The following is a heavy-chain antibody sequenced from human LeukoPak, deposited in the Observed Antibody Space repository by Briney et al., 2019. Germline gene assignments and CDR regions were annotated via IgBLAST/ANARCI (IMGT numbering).Heavy chain of an antibody. V-gene: IGHV3-53*01. J-gene: IGHJ4*02. Sequence: PGAPLRPSWAASGFTVSSKYMTWVRQAPGKGLGWGSVIYSGGSTYYADSVKGRVTISRDNSKNTLYLQMNSLRAEDTAVYYCARDAKGYSYGFDYWGQGTLVTVSS. CDR1: GFTVSSKY. CDR2: IYSGGST. CDR3: ARDAKGYSYGFDY. D-gene: IGHD5-18*01.